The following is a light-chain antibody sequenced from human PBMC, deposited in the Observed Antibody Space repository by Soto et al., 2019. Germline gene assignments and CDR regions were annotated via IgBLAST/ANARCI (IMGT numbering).Light chain of an antibody. V-gene: IGKV1-39*01. J-gene: IGKJ1*01. CDR2: AAS. Sequence: DIQMTQSPASLSASVEDRVTITCRASQTVRTYLNWYQQKPGKAPKLLIYAASSLQSGVPSRFSGSGSGTDFTLTISSLQPEDFATYYCQQSYSTPRFGQGTKVDIK. CDR3: QQSYSTPR. CDR1: QTVRTY.